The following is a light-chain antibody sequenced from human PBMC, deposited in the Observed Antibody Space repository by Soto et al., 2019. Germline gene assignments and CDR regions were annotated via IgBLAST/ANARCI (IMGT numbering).Light chain of an antibody. Sequence: DIVMTQSPDSLAVSLGERATINCKSSQSVLYSSNNKNYLAWYQQKLGQPPKLLIYWASTRESGVPDRFSGSGSGTDFTLTISSLQAEDVAVHYCQQYYSTPQTFGQGTKVKIK. V-gene: IGKV4-1*01. CDR3: QQYYSTPQT. CDR1: QSVLYSSNNKNY. J-gene: IGKJ1*01. CDR2: WAS.